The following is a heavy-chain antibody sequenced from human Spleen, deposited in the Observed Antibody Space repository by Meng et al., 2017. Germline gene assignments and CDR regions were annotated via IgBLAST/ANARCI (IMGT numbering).Heavy chain of an antibody. CDR2: ISGSGGST. D-gene: IGHD3-10*01. Sequence: GESLKISCAASGFTFSSYAMSWVRQAPGKGLEWVSAISGSGGSTYYADSVKGRFTISRDNSKNTLYLQMNSLRAEDTAVYYCARGGSGTDAFDIWGQGTMVTVSS. CDR3: ARGGSGTDAFDI. J-gene: IGHJ3*02. CDR1: GFTFSSYA. V-gene: IGHV3-23*01.